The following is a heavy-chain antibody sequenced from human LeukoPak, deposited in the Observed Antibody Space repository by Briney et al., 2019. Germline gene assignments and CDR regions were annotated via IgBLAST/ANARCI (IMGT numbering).Heavy chain of an antibody. V-gene: IGHV3-48*01. J-gene: IGHJ4*02. Sequence: GGSLRLSCAASGFTFSSYSMNWVRQAPGKGLEWVSYISSSSSTIYYADSVKGRFTISRDNAKNSLYLQMNSLRAEDTAVYYCARGTRIQLQYPPVYFDYWGQGTLVTVSS. CDR1: GFTFSSYS. D-gene: IGHD5-18*01. CDR2: ISSSSSTI. CDR3: ARGTRIQLQYPPVYFDY.